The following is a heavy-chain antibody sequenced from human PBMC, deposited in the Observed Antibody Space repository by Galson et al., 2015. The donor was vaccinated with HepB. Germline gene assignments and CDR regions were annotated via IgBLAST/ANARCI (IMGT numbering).Heavy chain of an antibody. CDR3: ARHRYYYDSSGYYSWAFDI. V-gene: IGHV1-2*04. CDR2: INPNSGGT. D-gene: IGHD3-22*01. Sequence: SVKVSCKASGYTFTGYYMRWVRQAPGQGLEWMGWINPNSGGTNYAQKFQGWVTMTRDTSISTAYLQWSSLKASDTAMYYCARHRYYYDSSGYYSWAFDIWGQGTMVTVSS. CDR1: GYTFTGYY. J-gene: IGHJ3*02.